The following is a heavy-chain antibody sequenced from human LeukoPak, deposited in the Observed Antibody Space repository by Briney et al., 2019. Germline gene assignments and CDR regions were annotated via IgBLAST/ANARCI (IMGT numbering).Heavy chain of an antibody. D-gene: IGHD1-26*01. CDR3: ARGGFYTGRDAFDV. CDR2: IWYDGSNI. V-gene: IGHV3-33*01. Sequence: GGSLRLSCAASGMSFSSHSTHWVRQAPGKGLEWVAVIWYDGSNIYYADSVKGRFTISRDKTKNSLSLQMNSLRVEDTAVYYCARGGFYTGRDAFDVWGQGTMVTVSS. CDR1: GMSFSSHS. J-gene: IGHJ3*01.